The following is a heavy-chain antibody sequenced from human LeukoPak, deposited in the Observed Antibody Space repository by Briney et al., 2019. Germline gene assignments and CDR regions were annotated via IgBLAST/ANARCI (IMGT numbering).Heavy chain of an antibody. Sequence: GGSLRLSCEASGFPFSDHNMDWVRQAPGKGLEWVGRIRNKPNSYTTEYAASVRGRFTISRDDSKNSLFLQMDSLKTEDTAMDYCARDAGWRLDPWGQGTLVTVSS. V-gene: IGHV3-72*01. CDR2: IRNKPNSYTT. CDR3: ARDAGWRLDP. CDR1: GFPFSDHN. J-gene: IGHJ5*02. D-gene: IGHD3-3*01.